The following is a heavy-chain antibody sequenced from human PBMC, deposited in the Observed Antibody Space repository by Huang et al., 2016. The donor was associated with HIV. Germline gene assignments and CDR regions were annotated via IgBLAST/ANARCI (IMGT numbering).Heavy chain of an antibody. CDR3: ATSRYDGSTSYHNEYFQH. CDR1: GFPLRNVV. CDR2: TSDDETDK. Sequence: QLQLVESGGGVVQPGRSLRLSCAASGFPLRNVVTPWVRQAPGKGLAWLASTSDDETDKYYADSVNGRFTISRDNSKNMLYLQMNSLTAEDTAVYYCATSRYDGSTSYHNEYFQHWGQGTLVTVSP. J-gene: IGHJ1*01. V-gene: IGHV3-30*03. D-gene: IGHD3-22*01.